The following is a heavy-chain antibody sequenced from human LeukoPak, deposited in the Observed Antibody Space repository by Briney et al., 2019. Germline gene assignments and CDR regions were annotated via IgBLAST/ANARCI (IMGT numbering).Heavy chain of an antibody. CDR2: IYTSGST. V-gene: IGHV4-4*09. D-gene: IGHD3-3*01. Sequence: SETLSLTCTVSGGSISSYYWSWIRQPPGKGLEWIGYIYTSGSTNYNPSLKSRVTIPVDTSKNQFSLKLSSVTAADTAVYYCASAYYDFWSGLIIDYWGQGTLVTVSS. CDR3: ASAYYDFWSGLIIDY. J-gene: IGHJ4*02. CDR1: GGSISSYY.